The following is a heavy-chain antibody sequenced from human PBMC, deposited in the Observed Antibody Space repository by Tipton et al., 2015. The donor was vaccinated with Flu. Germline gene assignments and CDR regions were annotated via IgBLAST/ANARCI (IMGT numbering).Heavy chain of an antibody. CDR2: IDHSGNT. Sequence: TLSFTCDVSGYSIISSYYWGWIRQPPGKGLEWIGSIDHSGNTYYNPSLKWRVSMSVDTSKNQFSLKLDSMTAADTALYYCARRDYSTYVSDPKNRFDPWGQGTLVTVSS. CDR3: ARRDYSTYVSDPKNRFDP. V-gene: IGHV4-38-2*01. CDR1: GYSIISSYY. J-gene: IGHJ5*02. D-gene: IGHD4-11*01.